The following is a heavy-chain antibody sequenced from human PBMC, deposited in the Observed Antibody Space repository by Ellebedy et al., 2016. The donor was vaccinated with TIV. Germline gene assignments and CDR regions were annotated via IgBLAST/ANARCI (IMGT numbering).Heavy chain of an antibody. V-gene: IGHV4-61*01. D-gene: IGHD3-22*01. CDR3: ARDPVFDYYDSSGTKGY. CDR1: GDSVSSGSSY. Sequence: SETLSLTXAVSGDSVSSGSSYWSWIRQPPGKGLEWIGYIYYSGSTNYNPSFKSRVTISINTSKNQFSLILSSVTAADTAVYYCARDPVFDYYDSSGTKGYWGQGTLVTVSS. CDR2: IYYSGST. J-gene: IGHJ4*02.